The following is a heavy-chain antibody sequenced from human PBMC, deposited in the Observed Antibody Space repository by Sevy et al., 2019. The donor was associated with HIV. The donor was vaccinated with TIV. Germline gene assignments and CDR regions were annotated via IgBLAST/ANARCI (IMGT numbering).Heavy chain of an antibody. D-gene: IGHD4-17*01. CDR3: AGDCGEYGDYDQGGFDY. Sequence: ASVKVSCKASGGTFSSYAISWVRQAPGQGLEWMGGIIPIFGTANYAQKFQGRVTITADESTSTAYMELSSLRSEDTAVYYCAGDCGEYGDYDQGGFDYWGQGTLVTISS. CDR1: GGTFSSYA. V-gene: IGHV1-69*13. CDR2: IIPIFGTA. J-gene: IGHJ4*02.